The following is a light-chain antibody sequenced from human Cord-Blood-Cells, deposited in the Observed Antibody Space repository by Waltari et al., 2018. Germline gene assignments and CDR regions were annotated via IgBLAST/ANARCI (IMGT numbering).Light chain of an antibody. V-gene: IGLV2-11*01. Sequence: QSALTQPRSVSGSPGQSVTISCTGTSSDVGGYNYVSCYRQHPGKAPKLMIYDVSKRPSGVPDRFSGSKSGNTASLTISGLQAEDEADYYCCSYAGSYTFVFGTGTKVTVL. CDR2: DVS. CDR3: CSYAGSYTFV. J-gene: IGLJ1*01. CDR1: SSDVGGYNY.